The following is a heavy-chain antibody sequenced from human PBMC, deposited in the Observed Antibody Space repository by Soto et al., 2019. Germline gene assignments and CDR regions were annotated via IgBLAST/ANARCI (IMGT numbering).Heavy chain of an antibody. J-gene: IGHJ4*02. D-gene: IGHD3-16*02. CDR2: ISYDGSNK. CDR3: AKGVEPFYFFVKDV. V-gene: IGHV3-30*18. CDR1: GFTFSSYG. Sequence: SLRLSCAASGFTFSSYGMHWVRQAPGKGLEWVAVISYDGSNKYYAESVKGRFTISRDNSKNTLYLQMNSLRAEDTAVYYCAKGVEPFYFFVKDVWGQGTLVTVSS.